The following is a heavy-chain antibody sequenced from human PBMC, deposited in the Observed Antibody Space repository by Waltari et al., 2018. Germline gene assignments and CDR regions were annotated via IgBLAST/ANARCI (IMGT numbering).Heavy chain of an antibody. CDR3: ARAGTTLIWGVAE. CDR2: INPSGGGT. Sequence: QVQLVQSGAEVKRPGAAVKVSCKASGNTFTAFSMHWVRQAPGQGLEWMGIINPSGGGTTYTQKFQDRVTMTRDTSTNTVYMELSSLRSGDTAVYYCARAGTTLIWGVAEWGQGTLVTVSS. CDR1: GNTFTAFS. D-gene: IGHD3-10*01. J-gene: IGHJ4*02. V-gene: IGHV1-46*01.